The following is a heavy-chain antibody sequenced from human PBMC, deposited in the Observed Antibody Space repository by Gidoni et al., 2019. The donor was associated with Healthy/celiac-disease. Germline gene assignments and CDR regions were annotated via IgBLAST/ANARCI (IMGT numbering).Heavy chain of an antibody. D-gene: IGHD1-1*01. J-gene: IGHJ4*02. Sequence: SCAASGFTFSSYAMSWVRQAPGKGLEWVSAISGSGGSTYYADSVMGRFTISSDNAKNTLYLQMNSLRAEDTAVYYCATARTTGTLSDDYCGQGTLVTVSS. V-gene: IGHV3-23*01. CDR2: ISGSGGST. CDR3: ATARTTGTLSDDY. CDR1: GFTFSSYA.